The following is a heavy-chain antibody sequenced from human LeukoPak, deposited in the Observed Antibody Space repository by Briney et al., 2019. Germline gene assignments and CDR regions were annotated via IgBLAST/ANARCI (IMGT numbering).Heavy chain of an antibody. CDR1: GFSVSSSY. Sequence: GGSLRLSCAASGFSVSSSYMSWVRQAPGKGLECVSVISRSGSTYYADSVKGRFTISRDNSKNTLYLQMNSVRAEDTAVYYCARDCGGDSGYWGQGTLVTVSS. CDR3: ARDCGGDSGY. J-gene: IGHJ4*02. CDR2: ISRSGST. V-gene: IGHV3-66*01. D-gene: IGHD4-17*01.